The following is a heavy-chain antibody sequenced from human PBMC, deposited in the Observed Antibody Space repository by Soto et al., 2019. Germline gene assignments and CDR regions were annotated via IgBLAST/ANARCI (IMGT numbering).Heavy chain of an antibody. Sequence: ASVKVSCKASGYTFTSYGISWVRQAPGQGLEWMGWISAYNGNTNYAQKLQGRVTMTTDTSTSTAYMELRSLRSDDTAVYYCARAHPTMGDSGEVTYYFDYWGQGTLVTVSS. CDR1: GYTFTSYG. CDR3: ARAHPTMGDSGEVTYYFDY. V-gene: IGHV1-18*04. CDR2: ISAYNGNT. D-gene: IGHD4-17*01. J-gene: IGHJ4*02.